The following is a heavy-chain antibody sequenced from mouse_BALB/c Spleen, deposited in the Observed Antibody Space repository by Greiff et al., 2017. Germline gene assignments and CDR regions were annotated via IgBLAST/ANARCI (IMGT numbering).Heavy chain of an antibody. Sequence: QVQLQQSGAELARPGASVKMSCKASGYTFTSYTMHWVKQRPGQGLEWIGYINPSSGYTNYNQKFKDKATLTADKSSSTAYMQLSSLTSEDSAVYYCARGAYYDQEARSFAYWGQGTLVTVSA. V-gene: IGHV1-4*01. J-gene: IGHJ3*01. CDR3: ARGAYYDQEARSFAY. CDR1: GYTFTSYT. CDR2: INPSSGYT. D-gene: IGHD2-4*01.